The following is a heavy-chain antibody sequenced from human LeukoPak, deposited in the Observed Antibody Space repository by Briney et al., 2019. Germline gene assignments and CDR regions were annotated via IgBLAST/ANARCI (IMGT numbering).Heavy chain of an antibody. CDR1: GFTFSSYA. CDR3: ARDPTSSWETAFDI. D-gene: IGHD1-26*01. Sequence: GGSLRLSCAASGFTFSSYAIHWVRQAPGKGLEWVAVISYDGINKYYADSLKGRFTISRDNSKNTVYLQMNSLRAEDTAVYYCARDPTSSWETAFDIWGQGTMVTVSS. J-gene: IGHJ3*02. V-gene: IGHV3-30*04. CDR2: ISYDGINK.